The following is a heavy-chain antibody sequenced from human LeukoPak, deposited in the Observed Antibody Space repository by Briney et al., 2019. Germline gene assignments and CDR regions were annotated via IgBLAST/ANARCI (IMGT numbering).Heavy chain of an antibody. Sequence: PGRSLRLSCAASGFTFSSYAMHWVRQAPGKGLEWVAVISYDGSNKYYADSVKGRFTISRDNSKNTLYLQMNSLRAEDTAVYYCVKDLGGIAGSWGQGTLVTVSS. CDR1: GFTFSSYA. D-gene: IGHD6-13*01. J-gene: IGHJ5*02. CDR3: VKDLGGIAGS. V-gene: IGHV3-30*04. CDR2: ISYDGSNK.